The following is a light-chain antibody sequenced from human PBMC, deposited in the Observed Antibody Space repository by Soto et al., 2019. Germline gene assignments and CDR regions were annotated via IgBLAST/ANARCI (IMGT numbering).Light chain of an antibody. CDR1: QSLLNSNGYNY. Sequence: DVVLIQSPLSLSVTPGEAAYISCRSSQSLLNSNGYNYGDWYVQKPGQSPQLVIYLSSNRASGVPDRFSGSGSVPDFTLKISRVEAEDRGLYYCMQALEIPLTFRGGTKVEI. CDR2: LSS. J-gene: IGKJ4*01. V-gene: IGKV2-28*01. CDR3: MQALEIPLT.